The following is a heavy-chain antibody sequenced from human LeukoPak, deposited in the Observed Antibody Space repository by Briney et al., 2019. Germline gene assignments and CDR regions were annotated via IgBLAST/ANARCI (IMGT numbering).Heavy chain of an antibody. CDR2: IYYSGST. D-gene: IGHD6-6*01. V-gene: IGHV4-59*08. J-gene: IGHJ4*02. Sequence: SGTLSLTCTVSGGSISSYYWSWIRQPPGKGLEWIGYIYYSGSTNYNPSLKSRVTISVDTSKNQFSLKLSSVTAADTAVYYCARHVSSRYFDYWGQGTLVTVSS. CDR3: ARHVSSRYFDY. CDR1: GGSISSYY.